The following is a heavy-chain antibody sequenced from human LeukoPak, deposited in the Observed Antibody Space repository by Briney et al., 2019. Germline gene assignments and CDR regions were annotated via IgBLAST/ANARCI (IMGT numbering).Heavy chain of an antibody. CDR2: FPPNSGGA. CDR3: AIKRIHGNPFDY. Sequence: ASVEVSCKSSAYTFSDYYVHWVRQAAGHQLESMGWFPPNSGGAGYALKFPGRVIMTRDTSISTAYMQLTRLTSDDTAAYYCAIKRIHGNPFDYWGQGTLVTVSS. D-gene: IGHD2/OR15-2a*01. CDR1: AYTFSDYY. J-gene: IGHJ4*02. V-gene: IGHV1-2*02.